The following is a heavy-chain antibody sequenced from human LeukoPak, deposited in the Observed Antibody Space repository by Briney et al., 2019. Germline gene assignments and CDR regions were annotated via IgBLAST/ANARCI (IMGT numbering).Heavy chain of an antibody. J-gene: IGHJ4*02. D-gene: IGHD2-15*01. CDR3: AKDEGHCSGGSCYRQDY. CDR2: ISNDGSNK. CDR1: GFTSSTYG. V-gene: IGHV3-30*18. Sequence: GGSLRLSCAASGFTSSTYGMHWVRQAPGKGPEWVAVISNDGSNKYYAESVKGRFTISRDNSKNTLYLQMNSLRAEDTAVYYCAKDEGHCSGGSCYRQDYWGQGTLVTVSS.